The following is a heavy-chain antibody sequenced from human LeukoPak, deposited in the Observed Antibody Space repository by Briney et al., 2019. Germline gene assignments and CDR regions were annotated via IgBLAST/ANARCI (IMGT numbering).Heavy chain of an antibody. CDR1: GYSFTSYW. CDR3: ARLGSSSWYPYYYYMDV. Sequence: KPGESLKISCKGSGYSFTSYWIGWVRQMPGKGLEWMGIIYPGDSDTRYSTSFQGQVTISADKSISTAYLQWSSLKASDTAMYYCARLGSSSWYPYYYYMDVWGKGTTVTVSS. J-gene: IGHJ6*03. D-gene: IGHD6-13*01. V-gene: IGHV5-51*01. CDR2: IYPGDSDT.